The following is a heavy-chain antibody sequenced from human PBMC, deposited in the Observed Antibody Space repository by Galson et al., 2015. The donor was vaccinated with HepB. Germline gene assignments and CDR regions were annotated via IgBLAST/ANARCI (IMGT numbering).Heavy chain of an antibody. CDR3: ARERSSGYHFDY. J-gene: IGHJ4*02. D-gene: IGHD3-22*01. CDR2: IKQDGSEK. CDR1: GFTFSSYW. Sequence: SLRLSCAASGFTFSSYWMSWVRQAPGKGLEWVANIKQDGSEKYYVDSVKGRFTISRDNAKNTLYLQMNSLRAEDTAVYYCARERSSGYHFDYWGQGTLVTVSS. V-gene: IGHV3-7*01.